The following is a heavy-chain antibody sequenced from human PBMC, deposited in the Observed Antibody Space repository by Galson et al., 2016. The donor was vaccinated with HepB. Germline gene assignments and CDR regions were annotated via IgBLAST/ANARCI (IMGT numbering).Heavy chain of an antibody. J-gene: IGHJ3*01. CDR1: GGSISTYY. D-gene: IGHD6-19*01. CDR3: ARAVAGTRDAFDV. CDR2: IYYSGIT. Sequence: ETLSLTCTVSGGSISTYYWGWIRQPPGKGLEWIAYIYYSGITDYNPSLKSRVTISLDTSRNQLSLNQFSLNVSSVTSADTSVYYCARAVAGTRDAFDVWGQGTMVTVSS. V-gene: IGHV4-59*01.